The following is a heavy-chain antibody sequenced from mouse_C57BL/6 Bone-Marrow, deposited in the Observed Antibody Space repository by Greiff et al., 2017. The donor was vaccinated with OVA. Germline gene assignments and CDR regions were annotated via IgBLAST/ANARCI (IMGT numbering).Heavy chain of an antibody. CDR1: GYTFTSYW. D-gene: IGHD1-1*01. CDR2: IDPSDSDT. CDR3: AKRDYYDSSYHCYFEV. J-gene: IGHJ1*03. Sequence: VQLQQPGAELVRPGSSVKLSCKASGYTFTSYWMHWVKQRPIQGLEWIGNIDPSDSDTHYNQKFKDEATLTVDKSSSTAYMQLSSLTSKYSADYYCAKRDYYDSSYHCYFEVWGTGTTVTVSS. V-gene: IGHV1-52*01.